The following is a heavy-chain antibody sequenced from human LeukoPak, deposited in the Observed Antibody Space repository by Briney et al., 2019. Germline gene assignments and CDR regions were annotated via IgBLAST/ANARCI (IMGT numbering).Heavy chain of an antibody. V-gene: IGHV3-23*01. CDR3: AKGGYCSGGSCETYYYYYYMDV. D-gene: IGHD2-15*01. CDR1: GFTFSSYG. Sequence: GGSLRLSCAASGFTFSSYGVSWVRQAPGKGLEWVSAISGSGGSTYYADSMKGRFTISRDNSKNTLYLQMNSLRAEDTAVYYCAKGGYCSGGSCETYYYYYYMDVWGKGTTVTVSS. CDR2: ISGSGGST. J-gene: IGHJ6*03.